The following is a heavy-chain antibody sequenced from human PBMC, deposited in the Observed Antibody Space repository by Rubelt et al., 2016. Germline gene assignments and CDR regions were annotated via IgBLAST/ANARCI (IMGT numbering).Heavy chain of an antibody. CDR3: ARGYYDSSGPPRYFDL. Sequence: ISSSSSYIYYADSVKGRFTISRDNAKNSLYLQMNSLRAEDTAVYYCARGYYDSSGPPRYFDLWGRGTLVTVSS. D-gene: IGHD3-22*01. J-gene: IGHJ2*01. V-gene: IGHV3-21*01. CDR2: ISSSSSYI.